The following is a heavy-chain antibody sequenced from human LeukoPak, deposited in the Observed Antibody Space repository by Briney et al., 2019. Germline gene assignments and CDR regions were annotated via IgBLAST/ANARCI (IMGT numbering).Heavy chain of an antibody. CDR1: GYTFTGYY. CDR2: INPNSGGT. Sequence: ASVKVSCKASGYTFTGYYIHWVRQAPGQGLEWMGWINPNSGGTNYTQKFQGRVTMTRDRSINTAYMDLRSLTYDDTAVYYCARDKPAEAALDFWGQGTLVTVSS. CDR3: ARDKPAEAALDF. V-gene: IGHV1-2*02. J-gene: IGHJ4*02.